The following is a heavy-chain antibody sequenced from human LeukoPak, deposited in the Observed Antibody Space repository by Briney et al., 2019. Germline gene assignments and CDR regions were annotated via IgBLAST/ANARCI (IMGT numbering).Heavy chain of an antibody. CDR2: INPNSGGT. CDR3: AREVQGYRYGMDV. CDR1: GYTFTGYY. V-gene: IGHV1-2*06. Sequence: ASVKVSCKASGYTFTGYYMHWVRQAPGQGLEWMGRINPNSGGTNYAQKFQGRVTMTRDTSISTAYMELSRLRSDDTAVYYRAREVQGYRYGMDVWGQGTTVTVSS. J-gene: IGHJ6*02. D-gene: IGHD1-1*01.